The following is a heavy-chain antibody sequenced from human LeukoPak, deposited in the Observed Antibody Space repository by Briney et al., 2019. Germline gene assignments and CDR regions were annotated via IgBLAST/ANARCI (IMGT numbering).Heavy chain of an antibody. CDR3: ARASGSYWWFDS. V-gene: IGHV1-46*01. D-gene: IGHD1-26*01. J-gene: IGHJ5*01. CDR1: GYGFTSHY. Sequence: ASVKVSCKASGYGFTSHYMHWVRQAPGQGLEWTGLINPSGSSTLYAQKFQGRVTMTRDMSTTTDYMELSSLRSEDTAVYYCARASGSYWWFDSWGQGTLVTVSS. CDR2: INPSGSST.